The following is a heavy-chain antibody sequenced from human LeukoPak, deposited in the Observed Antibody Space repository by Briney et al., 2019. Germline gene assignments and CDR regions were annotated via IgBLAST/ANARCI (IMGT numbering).Heavy chain of an antibody. V-gene: IGHV3-23*01. CDR1: GFTFSSYA. CDR2: ISGSGGST. D-gene: IGHD5-12*01. Sequence: PGGSLRLSCAASGFTFSSYAMSWVRQAPGKGLEWVSAISGSGGSTYYADSVKGRFTISRDNSKNTLYLQMNSLRAEDTAVYYCAPDLDSGPSYDGVHIWGQGTVVTVSS. CDR3: APDLDSGPSYDGVHI. J-gene: IGHJ4*02.